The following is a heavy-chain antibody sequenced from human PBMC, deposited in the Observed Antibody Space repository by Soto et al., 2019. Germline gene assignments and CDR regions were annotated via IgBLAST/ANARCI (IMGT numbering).Heavy chain of an antibody. J-gene: IGHJ3*02. CDR3: ARAVVGANPYAFDI. D-gene: IGHD1-26*01. CDR1: GGTFSSYA. CDR2: IIPIFGTA. Sequence: QVQLVQSGAEVKKPGSSVKVSCKASGGTFSSYAISWVRQAPGQGLEWMGGIIPIFGTANYAKKFQGKVTITAYESTSTAYRELSSLRSEDTAVYYCARAVVGANPYAFDIWGQGTMVTVSS. V-gene: IGHV1-69*12.